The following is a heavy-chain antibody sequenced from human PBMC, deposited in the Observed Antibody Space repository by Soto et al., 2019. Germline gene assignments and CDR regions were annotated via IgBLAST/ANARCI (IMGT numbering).Heavy chain of an antibody. CDR2: ISYDGSNK. V-gene: IGHV3-30*18. D-gene: IGHD6-13*01. J-gene: IGHJ6*02. Sequence: GGSLRLSCAASGFTSSSYVMHGVRQAPGKGLEWVAVISYDGSNKYYADSVKGRFTISRDNSKNTLYLQMNSLRAEDTAVYYCAKDGGSSWPLAYYYYYYGMDVWGQGTTVTVSS. CDR1: GFTSSSYV. CDR3: AKDGGSSWPLAYYYYYYGMDV.